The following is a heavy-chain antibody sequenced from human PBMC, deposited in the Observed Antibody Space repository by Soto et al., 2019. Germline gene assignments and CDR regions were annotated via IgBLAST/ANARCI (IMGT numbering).Heavy chain of an antibody. V-gene: IGHV1-18*01. J-gene: IGHJ6*02. CDR1: GYTFTRYG. CDR2: ISCYNGDT. Sequence: QGQLVQSGAEVKKPGASVKVSCKASGYTFTRYGISWVRQAPGQGLEWMGWISCYNGDTKYAQKFQGKVTITIDTTTTTTNMRPRSLTSDTTAVYYCAKNGQPPYYYYGMDVWGQGTTVTVSS. D-gene: IGHD2-8*01. CDR3: AKNGQPPYYYYGMDV.